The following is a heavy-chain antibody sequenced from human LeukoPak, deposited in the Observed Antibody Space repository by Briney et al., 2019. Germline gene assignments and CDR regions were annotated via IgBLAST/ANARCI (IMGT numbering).Heavy chain of an antibody. CDR1: GYSISSGYF. V-gene: IGHV4-38-2*02. D-gene: IGHD3-10*01. CDR2: IYYSGST. J-gene: IGHJ4*02. CDR3: ARGRFFSRYFDY. Sequence: PSETLSLTCNVSGYSISSGYFWGWVRQPPGKGLEWIGSIYYSGSTYYNPSLKSRVTISVDTSKNQFSLKLSFVTAADTAVYYCARGRFFSRYFDYWGQGTLVTVSS.